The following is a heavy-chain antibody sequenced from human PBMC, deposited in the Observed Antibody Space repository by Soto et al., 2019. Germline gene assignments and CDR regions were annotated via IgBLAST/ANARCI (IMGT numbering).Heavy chain of an antibody. CDR2: INHSGST. CDR3: ARLYYDSSGHTLVAFDI. J-gene: IGHJ3*02. Sequence: SETLSLTCAVYGGSFSGYYWSWIRQPPGKGLEWIGEINHSGSTNYNPSLKSRVTISVDTSKNQFSLKLSSVTAADTAVYYCARLYYDSSGHTLVAFDIWGQGTMVTVSS. V-gene: IGHV4-34*01. D-gene: IGHD3-22*01. CDR1: GGSFSGYY.